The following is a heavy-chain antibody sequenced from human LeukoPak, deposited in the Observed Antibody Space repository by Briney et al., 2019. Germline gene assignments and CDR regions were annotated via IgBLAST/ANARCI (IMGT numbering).Heavy chain of an antibody. CDR3: ARARAVDTAMVPYWRYYFDY. CDR2: IYHSGST. CDR1: GGSISSGGYY. V-gene: IGHV4-30-2*01. D-gene: IGHD5-18*01. J-gene: IGHJ4*02. Sequence: KPSETLSLTCTVSGGSISSGGYYWSWIRQPPGKGLEWIGYIYHSGSTYYNPSLKSRVTISVDRSKNQFSLKLSSVTAADTAVYYCARARAVDTAMVPYWRYYFDYWGRGTLVTVSS.